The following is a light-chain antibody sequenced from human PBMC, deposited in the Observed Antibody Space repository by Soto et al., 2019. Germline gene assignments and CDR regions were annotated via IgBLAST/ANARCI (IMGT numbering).Light chain of an antibody. J-gene: IGKJ5*01. CDR3: QQYNNWPPT. Sequence: EIVMTQSPATLSVSPGERATLSCRASQSVSSNLAWYQQKPGQAPRLLIYGASTRATGISARFSGSRSGTEFTLTISSLQSEDFAVYYCQQYNNWPPTVGRGTRLEIK. CDR2: GAS. CDR1: QSVSSN. V-gene: IGKV3-15*01.